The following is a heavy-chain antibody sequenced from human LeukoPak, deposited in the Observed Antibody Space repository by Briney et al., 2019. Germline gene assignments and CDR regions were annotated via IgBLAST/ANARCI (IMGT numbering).Heavy chain of an antibody. Sequence: SETLSLTCTVSGGSISSYYWSWIRQPAGKGLEWIGRIYTSASTNYNPSLKSRVTMSVDTSKNQFSLKLSSVTAADTAVYYCARDLYYYDSSGYYHNWFDPWGQGTLVTVSS. CDR1: GGSISSYY. J-gene: IGHJ5*02. V-gene: IGHV4-4*07. CDR2: IYTSAST. D-gene: IGHD3-22*01. CDR3: ARDLYYYDSSGYYHNWFDP.